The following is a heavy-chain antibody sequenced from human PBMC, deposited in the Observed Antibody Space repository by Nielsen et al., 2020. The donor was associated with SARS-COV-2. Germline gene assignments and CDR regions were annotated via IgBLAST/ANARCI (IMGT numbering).Heavy chain of an antibody. CDR2: ISGSGGST. D-gene: IGHD5-18*01. CDR3: ARLPHGYTYGRYYYHGLDV. V-gene: IGHV3-23*01. J-gene: IGHJ6*02. Sequence: GESLKISCAASGFTFSSYAMSWVRQAPGKGLEWVSVISGSGGSTYYADSVKGRFTVSRENAMNSLYLQMNSLRVGDTAVYYCARLPHGYTYGRYYYHGLDVWGQGTTVTVSS. CDR1: GFTFSSYA.